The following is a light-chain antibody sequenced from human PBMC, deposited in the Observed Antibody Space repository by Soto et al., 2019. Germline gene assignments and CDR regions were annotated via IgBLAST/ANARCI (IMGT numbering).Light chain of an antibody. J-gene: IGKJ4*01. V-gene: IGKV3D-15*01. Sequence: IVLTQSPATLSVSPGERVTLSCRASENVGTNLAWYQQRPGQPPRLLIYGSYTRATGISATFSGSGSRTEFTLNLSSLHSEDSAVYYCQQYNNWGLSFGGGTRVEIK. CDR3: QQYNNWGLS. CDR2: GSY. CDR1: ENVGTN.